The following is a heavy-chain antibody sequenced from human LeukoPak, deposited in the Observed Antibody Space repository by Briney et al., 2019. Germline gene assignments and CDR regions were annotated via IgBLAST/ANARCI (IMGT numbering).Heavy chain of an antibody. CDR3: VRGLGTPGY. V-gene: IGHV1-2*02. D-gene: IGHD1-14*01. CDR2: INPNSGDT. J-gene: IGHJ4*02. Sequence: ASVKVSCKASGYTFTGYYLQWMRQTPGRGLEWVGWINPNSGDTKYAKKFQGRVTMTRDTSISTAYMELSGLMSDDTALYYCVRGLGTPGYWGQGTLVTVSS. CDR1: GYTFTGYY.